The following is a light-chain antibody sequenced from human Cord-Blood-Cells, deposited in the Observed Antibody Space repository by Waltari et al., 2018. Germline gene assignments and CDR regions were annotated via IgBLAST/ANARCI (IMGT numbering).Light chain of an antibody. CDR1: QAISSY. CDR2: AAS. J-gene: IGKJ1*01. Sequence: AIRMTQSPSSFSESTGDRVTITCRSSQAISSYLALYLPKPGKAPNLLIYAASTLQSGVPSRFSGSGSGTDFTLTISCLQSEDFATYYCQQYYSYPRTFGQGTKVEIK. V-gene: IGKV1-8*01. CDR3: QQYYSYPRT.